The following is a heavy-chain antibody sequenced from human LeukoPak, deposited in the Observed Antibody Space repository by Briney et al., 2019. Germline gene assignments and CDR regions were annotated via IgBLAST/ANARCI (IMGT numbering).Heavy chain of an antibody. CDR1: GFTFYDYT. J-gene: IGHJ3*02. V-gene: IGHV3-43*01. CDR3: AKDIYRGGDCHYDSFGI. D-gene: IGHD2-21*01. Sequence: PGGSLRLSCAATGFTFYDYTMDWVRQSPGKGLEWVSLISRGAVTYYADSVKGRFTISRDNSKNSLYLQMDSLRTEDAALYYCAKDIYRGGDCHYDSFGIWGPGTMVTVSS. CDR2: ISRGAVT.